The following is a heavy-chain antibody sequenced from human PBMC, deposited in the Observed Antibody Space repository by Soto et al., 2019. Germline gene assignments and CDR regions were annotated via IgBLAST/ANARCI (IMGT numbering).Heavy chain of an antibody. CDR2: VSIGGST. Sequence: DVQLLEFGGGLVQPEGSLRLSCAASGFTFSSYAMGWVRQGPGKGLEWVAVVSIGGSTHYADSVRGGFTISRDNSKNTLSLQMNSLTAEDTAVYFCAKRRGAGGHFDYWGQGALVTVSS. J-gene: IGHJ4*02. CDR1: GFTFSSYA. CDR3: AKRRGAGGHFDY. D-gene: IGHD2-15*01. V-gene: IGHV3-23*01.